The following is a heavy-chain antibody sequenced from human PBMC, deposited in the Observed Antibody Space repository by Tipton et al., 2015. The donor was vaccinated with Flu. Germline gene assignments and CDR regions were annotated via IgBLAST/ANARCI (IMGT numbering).Heavy chain of an antibody. Sequence: SLRLSCAASGFTFRNYWMHWVRQVPGKGLVWVSRIKGDGSETNYADSVKGRFTISRDNAMNTLYLQMNSLRGEDTAVYYCARGYSPGSGHGENYWGQGTLVTVSS. CDR2: IKGDGSET. J-gene: IGHJ4*02. D-gene: IGHD6-19*01. CDR3: ARGYSPGSGHGENY. CDR1: GFTFRNYW. V-gene: IGHV3-74*01.